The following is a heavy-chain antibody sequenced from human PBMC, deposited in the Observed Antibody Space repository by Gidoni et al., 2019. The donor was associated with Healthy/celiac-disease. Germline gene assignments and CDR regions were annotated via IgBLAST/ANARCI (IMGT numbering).Heavy chain of an antibody. D-gene: IGHD7-27*01. Sequence: EVQLVESGGGLVKPGGSLRLSCAASGFTFSSYSMNWVRQAPGKGLEWVSSISSSSSYIYYADSVKGRFTISRDNAKNSLYLQMNSLRAEDTAVYYCARVAVELTWGQCWFDPWGQGTLVTVSS. J-gene: IGHJ5*02. CDR1: GFTFSSYS. CDR2: ISSSSSYI. V-gene: IGHV3-21*01. CDR3: ARVAVELTWGQCWFDP.